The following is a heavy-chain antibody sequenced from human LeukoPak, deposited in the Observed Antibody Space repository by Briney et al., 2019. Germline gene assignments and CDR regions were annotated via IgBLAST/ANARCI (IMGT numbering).Heavy chain of an antibody. Sequence: LSLTCAVSGGSISSGGYSWSWIRQPPGKGLEWVSGISWNSGSIGYADSVKGRFTISRDNAKNSLYLQMNSLRAEDTALYYCAKDGSEPTYYDFRYFDYWGQGTLVTVSS. CDR2: ISWNSGSI. D-gene: IGHD3-3*01. V-gene: IGHV3-9*01. J-gene: IGHJ4*02. CDR1: GGSISSGGYS. CDR3: AKDGSEPTYYDFRYFDY.